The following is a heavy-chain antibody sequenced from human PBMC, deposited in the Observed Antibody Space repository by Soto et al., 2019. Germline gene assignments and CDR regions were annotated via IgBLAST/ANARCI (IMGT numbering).Heavy chain of an antibody. J-gene: IGHJ6*02. CDR3: TRDDSSGYGHYYYGMDV. CDR2: IKSKTDGGTT. Sequence: GGSLRLSCAASGFTFSNAWMNWVRQAPGKGLEWVGRIKSKTDGGTTDYAAPVKGRFTISRDDSKNTLYLQMNSLKTEDTAVYYCTRDDSSGYGHYYYGMDVWGQGTTVTVSS. D-gene: IGHD3-22*01. V-gene: IGHV3-15*07. CDR1: GFTFSNAW.